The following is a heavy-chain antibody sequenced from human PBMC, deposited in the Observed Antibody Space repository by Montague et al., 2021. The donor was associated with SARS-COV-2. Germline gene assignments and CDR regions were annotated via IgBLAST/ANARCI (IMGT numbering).Heavy chain of an antibody. J-gene: IGHJ6*02. V-gene: IGHV4-61*01. CDR2: INYSGST. Sequence: SETLSLTCTVSGDSISSSSYYWSWIRQPPGRGLEWIGYINYSGSTDYSLSLKSSVTISVDTSKNQFSLKLTSVTPADTAVYYCARGGGYNNYGLDVWGPGTTVTVSS. CDR3: ARGGGYNNYGLDV. D-gene: IGHD3-22*01. CDR1: GDSISSSSYY.